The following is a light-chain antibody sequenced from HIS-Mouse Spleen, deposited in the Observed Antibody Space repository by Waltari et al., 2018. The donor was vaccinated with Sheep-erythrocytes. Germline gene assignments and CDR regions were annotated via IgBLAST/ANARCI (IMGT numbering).Light chain of an antibody. CDR3: SSYTSSSTLV. Sequence: QSALTQPASVSGSPGQSITISCTGTSSDVGGHNYVPWYQQHPGKPPKPMIYEVSNRPSGVSNRFSGSKSGNTASLTISGLQAEDEADYYCSSYTSSSTLVFGGGTKLTVL. V-gene: IGLV2-14*01. CDR1: SSDVGGHNY. CDR2: EVS. J-gene: IGLJ3*02.